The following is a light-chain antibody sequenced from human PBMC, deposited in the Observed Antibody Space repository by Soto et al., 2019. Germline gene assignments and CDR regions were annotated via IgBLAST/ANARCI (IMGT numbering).Light chain of an antibody. CDR2: EAN. J-gene: IGLJ3*02. Sequence: QSALTQPASVSGSPGQSITISCTGTSSDVGSYNFVSWYRQRPGKAPKLMIFEANKRPSGVSNRFSGSKSGNTASLTISGLQAEDEADYYCTSFTTISTWVFGGGTKLTVL. CDR1: SSDVGSYNF. CDR3: TSFTTISTWV. V-gene: IGLV2-14*02.